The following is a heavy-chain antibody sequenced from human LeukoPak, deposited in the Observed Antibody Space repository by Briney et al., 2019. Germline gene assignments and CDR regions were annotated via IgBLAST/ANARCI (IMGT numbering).Heavy chain of an antibody. Sequence: PGRSLRLSCAASGFTFSSYGMHWVRQAPGKGLEWVAVISYDGSNKYYADSVKGRFTISRDNSKNTLYLQMNSLRAEDTAVYYCAKPLSYSSRWTGLDYWGQGTLVTVSS. CDR1: GFTFSSYG. V-gene: IGHV3-30*18. J-gene: IGHJ4*02. D-gene: IGHD6-13*01. CDR3: AKPLSYSSRWTGLDY. CDR2: ISYDGSNK.